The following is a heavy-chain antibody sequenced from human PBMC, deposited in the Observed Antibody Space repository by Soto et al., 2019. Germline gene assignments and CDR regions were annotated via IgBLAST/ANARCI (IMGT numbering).Heavy chain of an antibody. V-gene: IGHV1-18*04. J-gene: IGHJ6*02. Sequence: ASVKVSCKASGYTFTSYGISWVRQAPGQGLEWMGWISAYNGNTNYAQKLQGRVTMTTDTSTSTAYMELRSLRSDDTAVYYCARENANEIYYYYGMDAWGQGTTVTVSS. CDR1: GYTFTSYG. CDR3: ARENANEIYYYYGMDA. D-gene: IGHD1-1*01. CDR2: ISAYNGNT.